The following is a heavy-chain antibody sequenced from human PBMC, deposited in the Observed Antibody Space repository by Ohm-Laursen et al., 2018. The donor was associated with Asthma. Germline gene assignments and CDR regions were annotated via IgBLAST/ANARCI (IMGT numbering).Heavy chain of an antibody. J-gene: IGHJ4*02. D-gene: IGHD1-26*01. CDR3: ASYSGSYTIDY. CDR1: GFTITNYW. CDR2: INGDGGIK. V-gene: IGHV3-74*01. Sequence: SLRLSCTASGFTITNYWMHWVRQAPGKGLVWVSRINGDGGIKSYAASVKGRFTISRDDAKNTLYLQMNSLRAEDTAVYYCASYSGSYTIDYWGQGTLVTVSS.